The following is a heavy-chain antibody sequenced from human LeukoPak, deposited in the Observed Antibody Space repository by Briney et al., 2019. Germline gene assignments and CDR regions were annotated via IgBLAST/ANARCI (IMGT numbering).Heavy chain of an antibody. CDR2: MNPNSGNT. CDR1: GYTFTSYD. J-gene: IGHJ6*03. CDR3: ARGLYYDFWSGYLYYYYYMDV. V-gene: IGHV1-8*03. Sequence: ASVKVSCKASGYTFTSYDINWVRQATGQGLEWMGWMNPNSGNTGYAQKFRGRVTITRNTSISTAYMELSSLRSEDTAVYYCARGLYYDFWSGYLYYYYYMDVWGKGTTVTVSS. D-gene: IGHD3-3*01.